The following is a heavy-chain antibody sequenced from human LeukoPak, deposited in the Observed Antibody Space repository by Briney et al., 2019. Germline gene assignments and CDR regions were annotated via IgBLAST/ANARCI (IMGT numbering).Heavy chain of an antibody. J-gene: IGHJ4*02. Sequence: GGSLRLSCAASGFTFSSYGMHWVRQAPGKGLEWVAFIRYDGSNKYYADSVKGRFTISRDNSKNTLYLQMNSLRAEDTAVYYCAKDRQQQLEGFDYWGQGTLVTVSS. CDR1: GFTFSSYG. CDR2: IRYDGSNK. D-gene: IGHD6-13*01. V-gene: IGHV3-30*02. CDR3: AKDRQQQLEGFDY.